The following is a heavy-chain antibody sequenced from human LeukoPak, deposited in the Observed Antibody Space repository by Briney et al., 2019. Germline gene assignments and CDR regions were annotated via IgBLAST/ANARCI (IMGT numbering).Heavy chain of an antibody. D-gene: IGHD6-19*01. J-gene: IGHJ4*02. CDR1: GYTFTGYY. Sequence: ASVKVSCKASGYTFTGYYMHWVRQAPGQGLEWMGWINPNSGGKNYAQKFQGRVTMTRDTSISTAYMELSRLRSDDTAVYYCARVAVAGTRCFDYWGQGTLVTVSS. CDR2: INPNSGGK. V-gene: IGHV1-2*02. CDR3: ARVAVAGTRCFDY.